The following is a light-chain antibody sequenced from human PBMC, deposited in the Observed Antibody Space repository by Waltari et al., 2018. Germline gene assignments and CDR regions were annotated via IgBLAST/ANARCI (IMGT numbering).Light chain of an antibody. V-gene: IGKV1-39*01. CDR1: QTIENY. J-gene: IGKJ1*01. Sequence: DIQMTQSPSSLSASVGDRVSITCRASQTIENYLNWYQLKPGKAPKLLIYAASSLQSGVPSRFSGSGSGTDFTLTISCLQSEDFATYYCQQYYSYPRTFGQGTKVEIK. CDR2: AAS. CDR3: QQYYSYPRT.